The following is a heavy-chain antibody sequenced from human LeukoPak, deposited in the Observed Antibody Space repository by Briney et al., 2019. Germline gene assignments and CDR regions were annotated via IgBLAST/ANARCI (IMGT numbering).Heavy chain of an antibody. CDR2: ISSSSSYI. V-gene: IGHV3-21*01. CDR1: GFTFSSYS. D-gene: IGHD5-12*01. Sequence: PGGSLRLSCAASGFTFSSYSMNWVRQAPGKGLEWVSSISSSSSYIYYADSVKGRFTISRDSAKNSLYLQMNSLRAEDTAVYYCATQVDSTLTRSDIWGQGTMVTVSS. CDR3: ATQVDSTLTRSDI. J-gene: IGHJ3*02.